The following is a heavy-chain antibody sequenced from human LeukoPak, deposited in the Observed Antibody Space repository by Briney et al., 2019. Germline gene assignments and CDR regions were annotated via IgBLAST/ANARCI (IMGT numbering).Heavy chain of an antibody. V-gene: IGHV3-66*02. CDR2: IYSGGST. CDR1: GFTVSSNY. CDR3: ARAPVGATIYFYDY. D-gene: IGHD5-12*01. Sequence: PGGSLRLSCAASGFTVSSNYMSWVRQAPGKGLEWVSVIYSGGSTYYAGSVKGRFTISRDNSKNTLYLQMNSLRAEDTAVYYCARAPVGATIYFYDYWGQGTLVTVSS. J-gene: IGHJ4*02.